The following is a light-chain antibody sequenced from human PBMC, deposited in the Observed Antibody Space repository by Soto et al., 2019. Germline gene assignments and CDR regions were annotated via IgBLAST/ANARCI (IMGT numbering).Light chain of an antibody. V-gene: IGLV1-40*01. J-gene: IGLJ1*01. CDR3: QSYDSSLSGFYV. Sequence: QSVLTQPPSVSGAPGQRVTTSCTGSSSNIGAGYDVHWYQQLPGTAPKLLIYGNSNRPSGVPDRFSGSKSGTSASLAITGLQAEDEDDYYCQSYDSSLSGFYVFGTGTKVTVL. CDR1: SSNIGAGYD. CDR2: GNS.